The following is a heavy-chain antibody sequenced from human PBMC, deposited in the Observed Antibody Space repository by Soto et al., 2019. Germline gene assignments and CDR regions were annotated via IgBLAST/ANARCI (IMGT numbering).Heavy chain of an antibody. CDR1: GGSFSGYY. CDR3: ARDKSTGLFDY. J-gene: IGHJ4*02. D-gene: IGHD2-8*02. V-gene: IGHV4-34*01. Sequence: QVQLQQWGAGLLKPSETLSLTCAVYGGSFSGYYWTWIRQPPGTGLEWIGEINHSGSTNYNPSLKSRVTISVDPSKNQCSLKLTSVTAADTSVYYCARDKSTGLFDYWGQGTLVTVSS. CDR2: INHSGST.